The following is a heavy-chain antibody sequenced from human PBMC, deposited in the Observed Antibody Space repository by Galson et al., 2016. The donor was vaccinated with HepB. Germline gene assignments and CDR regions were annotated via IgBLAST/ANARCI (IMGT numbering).Heavy chain of an antibody. J-gene: IGHJ3*02. CDR2: IYSGGER. D-gene: IGHD6-19*01. CDR3: ARMRYSSGWLDGFDI. Sequence: SLRLSCAASGFTVTNNYIIWVRQAPGKGLEWVSLIYSGGERRYADSVKGRFTISRDNSKNTVYLQMNSLRVEDTAVYYCARMRYSSGWLDGFDIWGQGTMVTVSS. V-gene: IGHV3-53*01. CDR1: GFTVTNNY.